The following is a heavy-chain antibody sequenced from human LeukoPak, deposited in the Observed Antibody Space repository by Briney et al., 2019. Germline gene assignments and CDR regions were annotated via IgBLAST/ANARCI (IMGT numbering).Heavy chain of an antibody. Sequence: GGSLRLSCAASGFTFSSYYMSWVRQAPGKGLEWVANIKEDGSEKYYVVSVKGRFTISRDNAKDSLFLQMNSLTAEDTAVYYCASHLIWGQGTMVTVSS. J-gene: IGHJ3*02. CDR2: IKEDGSEK. V-gene: IGHV3-7*01. CDR1: GFTFSSYY. CDR3: ASHLI.